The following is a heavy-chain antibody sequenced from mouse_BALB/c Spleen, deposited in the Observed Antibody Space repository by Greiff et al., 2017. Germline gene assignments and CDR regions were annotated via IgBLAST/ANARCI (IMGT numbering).Heavy chain of an antibody. CDR3: ARKDYYGSSLYYAMDY. V-gene: IGHV14-3*02. J-gene: IGHJ4*01. CDR2: IDPANGNT. CDR1: GFNIKDTY. D-gene: IGHD1-1*01. Sequence: EVQLVESGAELVKPGASVKLSCTASGFNIKDTYMHWVKQRPEQGLEWIGRIDPANGNTKYDPKFQGKATITADTSSNTAYLQLSSLTSEDTAVYYCARKDYYGSSLYYAMDYWGQGTSVTVSS.